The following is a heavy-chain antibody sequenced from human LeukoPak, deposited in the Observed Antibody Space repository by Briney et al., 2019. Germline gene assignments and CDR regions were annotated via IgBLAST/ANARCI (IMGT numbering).Heavy chain of an antibody. D-gene: IGHD6-19*01. CDR2: INPNSGGT. CDR1: GYTFTGYY. J-gene: IGHJ5*02. Sequence: GASVKVSCKASGYTFTGYYMHWVRQAPGQGLEWMGWINPNSGGTNYAQKFQGRVTMTRDTSISTAYMELSRLRSDDTAVYYCARDLEWLVPLRGLNWFDPWGQGTLVTVSS. CDR3: ARDLEWLVPLRGLNWFDP. V-gene: IGHV1-2*02.